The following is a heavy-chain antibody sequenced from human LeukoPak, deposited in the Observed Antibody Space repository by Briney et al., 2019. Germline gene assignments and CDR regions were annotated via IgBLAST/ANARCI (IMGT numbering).Heavy chain of an antibody. CDR2: INPNSGGT. J-gene: IGHJ4*02. D-gene: IGHD2-2*01. V-gene: IGHV1-2*02. CDR1: GYTFTGYY. Sequence: ASVKVSCKASGYTFTGYYMHWVRQAPGQGLEWIAWINPNSGGTYYAQNFHDRITMTRDTSISTAYMELSRLRSDDTAIYYCARANALYCSSTSCLFDYWGQGTLVTVSS. CDR3: ARANALYCSSTSCLFDY.